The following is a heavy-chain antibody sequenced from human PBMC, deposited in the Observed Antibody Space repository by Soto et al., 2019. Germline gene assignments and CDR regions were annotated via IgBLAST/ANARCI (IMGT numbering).Heavy chain of an antibody. V-gene: IGHV4-31*03. Sequence: QVQLQESGPGLVEPSQTLSLTCTVSGGSIRSSSHYWSWLRHHPGTGLEWIGFIYFSGSTFYNPSIKNRVTISLDASRNQFSLELTYVTAADTAMYFCARAMRHQSGDSHFWYFDLWGRGTQVAVSS. CDR2: IYFSGST. CDR1: GGSIRSSSHY. D-gene: IGHD3-3*02. J-gene: IGHJ2*01. CDR3: ARAMRHQSGDSHFWYFDL.